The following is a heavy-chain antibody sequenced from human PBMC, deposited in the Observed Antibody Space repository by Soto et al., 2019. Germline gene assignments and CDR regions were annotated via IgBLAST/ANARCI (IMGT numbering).Heavy chain of an antibody. V-gene: IGHV1-46*01. CDR1: GYTFTSYY. CDR2: INPNGGST. Sequence: ASVKVSCKASGYTFTSYYMHWVRQAPGQGLEWMGIINPNGGSTGYAQKFQGRVTMTRNTSISTAYMELSSLRSEDTAVYYCARVRPGYYYYYMDVWGKGTTVTVSS. CDR3: ARVRPGYYYYYMDV. J-gene: IGHJ6*03.